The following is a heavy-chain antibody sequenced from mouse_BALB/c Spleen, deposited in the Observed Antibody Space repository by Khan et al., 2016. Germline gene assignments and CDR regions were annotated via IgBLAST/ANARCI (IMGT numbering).Heavy chain of an antibody. CDR3: ARGTTY. CDR1: GYSITSDYA. CDR2: ISYSGST. J-gene: IGHJ2*01. D-gene: IGHD2-13*01. Sequence: EVQLQESGPGLVQPSQSLSLTCTVTGYSITSDYAWNWIRQFPGNKLAWMGYISYSGSTSYNPTLKCRISTTRDTSKNQCFLQLNSVTAEDTATNYCARGTTYRGQGTTLTVSS. V-gene: IGHV3-2*02.